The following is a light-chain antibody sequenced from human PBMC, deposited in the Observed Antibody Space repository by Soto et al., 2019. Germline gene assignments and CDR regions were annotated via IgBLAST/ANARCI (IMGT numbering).Light chain of an antibody. CDR1: QSVSSY. V-gene: IGKV3-11*01. CDR2: DAS. Sequence: EIVLTQSPATLSLSPGERATLSCRASQSVSSYLAWNQQKPGQAPRLLIYDASNRATGIPARFSGSGSGTDFTLTISSLEPEDFAVYYCQQRSNWLLTFGQGTKVEIK. J-gene: IGKJ1*01. CDR3: QQRSNWLLT.